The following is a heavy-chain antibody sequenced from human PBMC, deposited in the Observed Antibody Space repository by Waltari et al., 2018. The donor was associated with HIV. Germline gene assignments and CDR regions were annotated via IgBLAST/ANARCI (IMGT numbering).Heavy chain of an antibody. CDR3: ARGHCDGVTCSSIYVY. D-gene: IGHD2-21*01. J-gene: IGHJ4*02. Sequence: VQLVESGGGLAKPGGSLRLSCAGSGFSFSAFTMSWIRHRPGKGLEWISYISSSGSSVYYADSVKGRFTTSRDNAKNSMYLQMNNLTSEDAAVYYCARGHCDGVTCSSIYVYWGQGTLVGVAS. V-gene: IGHV3-11*01. CDR1: GFSFSAFT. CDR2: ISSSGSSV.